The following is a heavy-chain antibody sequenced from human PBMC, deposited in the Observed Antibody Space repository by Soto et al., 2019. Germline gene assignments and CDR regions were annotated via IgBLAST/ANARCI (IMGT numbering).Heavy chain of an antibody. Sequence: TLSLTCAVSGYSISSGYYWGWIRQPPGKGLEWIGSIYHSGSTYYNPSLKSRVTISVDTSKNQFSLKLSSVTAADTAVYYCARVVTIFGVVITRFDPWGQATLVTVAS. V-gene: IGHV4-38-2*01. CDR2: IYHSGST. D-gene: IGHD3-3*01. J-gene: IGHJ5*02. CDR3: ARVVTIFGVVITRFDP. CDR1: GYSISSGYY.